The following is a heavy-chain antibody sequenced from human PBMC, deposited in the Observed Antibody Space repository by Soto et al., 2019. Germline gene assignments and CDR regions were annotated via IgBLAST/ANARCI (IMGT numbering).Heavy chain of an antibody. D-gene: IGHD3-3*01. CDR3: ARDPDYDFWSGYSNGYGMDV. J-gene: IGHJ6*02. V-gene: IGHV1-18*01. CDR1: GYTFTSYG. CDR2: ISAYNGNT. Sequence: ASVKVSCKASGYTFTSYGISWVRQAPGQGLEWMGWISAYNGNTNYAQKLQGRVTMTTDTSTGTAYMGLRGLGSDDTAVYYCARDPDYDFWSGYSNGYGMDVWGQGTTVTVSS.